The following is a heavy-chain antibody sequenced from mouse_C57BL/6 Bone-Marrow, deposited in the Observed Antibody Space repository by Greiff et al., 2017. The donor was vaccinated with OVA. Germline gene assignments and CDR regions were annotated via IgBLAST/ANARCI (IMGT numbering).Heavy chain of an antibody. CDR3: AREGWLPYAMDY. D-gene: IGHD2-3*01. Sequence: DVQLQESGPGLVKPSQSLSLTCSVTGYSITSGYYWNWIRQFPGNKLEWMGYISYDGSNNYNPSLKNRISITRDTSKNQFFLKLNSVTTEDTATYYCAREGWLPYAMDYWGQGTSVTVAS. CDR2: ISYDGSN. J-gene: IGHJ4*01. V-gene: IGHV3-6*01. CDR1: GYSITSGYY.